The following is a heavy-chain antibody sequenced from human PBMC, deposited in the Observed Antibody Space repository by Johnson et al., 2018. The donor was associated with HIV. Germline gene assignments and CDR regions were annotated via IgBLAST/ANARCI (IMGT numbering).Heavy chain of an antibody. J-gene: IGHJ3*02. D-gene: IGHD3-16*02. CDR2: IKQDGREK. CDR3: ARAGGAVRVNVFDM. CDR1: GFTFNSYW. V-gene: IGHV3-7*05. Sequence: VQLVESGGGLVQPGGSLRLSCVVSGFTFNSYWISWVHQAPGKGLEWVANIKQDGREKYYVDSVKGRFTISRDNAKNSLYLQMNSLRAEDTAVYYCARAGGAVRVNVFDMWGQGTMVTVSS.